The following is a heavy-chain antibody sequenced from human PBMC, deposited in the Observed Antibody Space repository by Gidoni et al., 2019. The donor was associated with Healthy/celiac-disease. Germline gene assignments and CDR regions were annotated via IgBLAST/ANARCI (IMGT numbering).Heavy chain of an antibody. J-gene: IGHJ4*02. CDR2: ISYDGSNK. V-gene: IGHV3-30-3*01. CDR1: GLPFSSYA. Sequence: QVQLVESGGGVVQPGRSLRLSCAASGLPFSSYAMHWVRQAPGKGLGWVAVISYDGSNKYYADSVKGRFTISRDNSKNTLYLQMNSLRAEDTAVYYCARAPQSIVVVTVDYWGQGTLVTVSS. D-gene: IGHD3-22*01. CDR3: ARAPQSIVVVTVDY.